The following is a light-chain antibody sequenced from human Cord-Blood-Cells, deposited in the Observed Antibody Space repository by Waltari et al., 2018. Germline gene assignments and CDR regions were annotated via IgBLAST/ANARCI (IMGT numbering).Light chain of an antibody. Sequence: EIVLTLSPGTLSLSPGARATLSCRASQSVSSSYLAWYQQKPGQAPRLLIYGASSRATGIPDRFSGSGSGTDFTLTISRLEPEDFAVYYCQQYGSSITFGQGTRLEIK. V-gene: IGKV3-20*01. J-gene: IGKJ5*01. CDR3: QQYGSSIT. CDR2: GAS. CDR1: QSVSSSY.